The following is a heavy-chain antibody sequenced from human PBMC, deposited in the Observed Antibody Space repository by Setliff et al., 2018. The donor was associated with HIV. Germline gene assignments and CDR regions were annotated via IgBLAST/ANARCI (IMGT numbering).Heavy chain of an antibody. CDR3: ARIAWPWWQWLVRSGKWYFDY. Sequence: ASVKVSCKASGYTFTSYDINWVRQATGQGLEWMGWMNPNSGNTGYAQKFQGRVTITRDTSASTAYMELSSLRSEDTAVYYCARIAWPWWQWLVRSGKWYFDYWGQGTLVTVSS. D-gene: IGHD6-19*01. CDR1: GYTFTSYD. CDR2: MNPNSGNT. J-gene: IGHJ4*02. V-gene: IGHV1-8*03.